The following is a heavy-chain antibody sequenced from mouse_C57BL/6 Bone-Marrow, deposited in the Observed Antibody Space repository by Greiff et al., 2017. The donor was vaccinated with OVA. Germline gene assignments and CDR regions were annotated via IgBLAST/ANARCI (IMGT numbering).Heavy chain of an antibody. Sequence: EVQLVESGPGLVKPSQSLSLTCSVTGYSITSGYYWNWIRQFPGNKLEWMGYISYDGSNNYNPSLKNRISITRDTSKNQFFLKLNSVTTEDTATYYCAKIYYGKDYWGQGTTLTVSS. J-gene: IGHJ2*01. V-gene: IGHV3-6*01. D-gene: IGHD2-1*01. CDR2: ISYDGSN. CDR1: GYSITSGYY. CDR3: AKIYYGKDY.